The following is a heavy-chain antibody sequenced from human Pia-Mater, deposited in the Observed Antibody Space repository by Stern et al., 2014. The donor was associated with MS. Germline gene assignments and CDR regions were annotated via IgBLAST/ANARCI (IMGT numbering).Heavy chain of an antibody. V-gene: IGHV1-69*06. CDR2: ITPIFGSA. CDR1: GDTFTDYA. Sequence: VQLVESGAEVKKPGSSVKVSCKASGDTFTDYAISWVRQAPGKGPEGMGGITPIFGSADYAQKFQGRLPITADRSTSTAYMDLSSLTSEDTAVYYCAREVGSLAMDVWGQGTTVIVSS. J-gene: IGHJ6*01. CDR3: AREVGSLAMDV. D-gene: IGHD1-1*01.